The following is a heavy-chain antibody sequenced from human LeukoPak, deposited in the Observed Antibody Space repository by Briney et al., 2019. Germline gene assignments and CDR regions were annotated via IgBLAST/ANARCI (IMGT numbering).Heavy chain of an antibody. CDR1: GGTFTSYG. Sequence: SVKVSCKASGGTFTSYGINWVRQAPGLGLEWMGRIIPIVGILNYAQRFQGRVTITADNSTNIAYMELGSLRSEDTAVYYCARGGSYYFYNGMDVWGQGTTVTVSS. CDR3: ARGGSYYFYNGMDV. D-gene: IGHD1-26*01. V-gene: IGHV1-69*04. CDR2: IIPIVGIL. J-gene: IGHJ6*02.